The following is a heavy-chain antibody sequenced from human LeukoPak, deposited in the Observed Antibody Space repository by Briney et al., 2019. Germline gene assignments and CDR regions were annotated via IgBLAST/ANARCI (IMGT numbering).Heavy chain of an antibody. V-gene: IGHV3-30*18. CDR3: VKSIRPRIAAAEDY. CDR1: GFTFSSYG. CDR2: ISYDGSNK. Sequence: GGSLRLSCAASGFTFSSYGMHWVRQAPGKGLEWVAVISYDGSNKYYADSVKGRFTISRDNSKNTLYLQMNSLRAEDTAVYYCVKSIRPRIAAAEDYWGQGTLVTVSS. D-gene: IGHD6-13*01. J-gene: IGHJ4*02.